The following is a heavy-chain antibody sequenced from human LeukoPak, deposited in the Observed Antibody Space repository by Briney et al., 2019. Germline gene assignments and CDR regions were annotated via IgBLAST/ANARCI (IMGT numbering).Heavy chain of an antibody. CDR2: ISAYNGNT. Sequence: ASVKVSCKASGYTFTSYGISWVRQAPGQGLEWMGWISAYNGNTNYAQKFQGRVTMTTDTSTSTAYMELRSLRSDDTAVYYCARDLATFYSSSSPPDYWGQGTLVTVSS. J-gene: IGHJ4*02. CDR1: GYTFTSYG. V-gene: IGHV1-18*01. CDR3: ARDLATFYSSSSPPDY. D-gene: IGHD6-6*01.